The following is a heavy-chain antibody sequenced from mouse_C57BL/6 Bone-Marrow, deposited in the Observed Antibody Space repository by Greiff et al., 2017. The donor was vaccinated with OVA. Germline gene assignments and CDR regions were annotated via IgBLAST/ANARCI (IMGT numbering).Heavy chain of an antibody. V-gene: IGHV1-7*01. CDR2: INPSSGYT. Sequence: VQLQQSGAELAKPGASVTRSFNSSGYTFTSYWMHWVKQRPGQGLEWIGYINPSSGYTKYNQKFKDKATLTADKSSSTAYMQLSSLTYEDSAVYYCANADYTHYDVDDRRQGPTLT. CDR1: GYTFTSYW. D-gene: IGHD1-1*01. CDR3: ANADYTHYDVDD. J-gene: IGHJ2*01.